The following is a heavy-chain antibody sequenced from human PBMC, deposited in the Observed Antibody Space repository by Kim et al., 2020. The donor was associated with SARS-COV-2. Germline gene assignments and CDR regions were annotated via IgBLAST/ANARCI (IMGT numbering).Heavy chain of an antibody. CDR3: GKETYYFDSGSYYTDY. V-gene: IGHV3-30*18. D-gene: IGHD3-22*01. Sequence: GGSLRLSCAASAFRGYGVHWVRQAPGKGLEWVAVISFDGNNRDYGDSVKGRFSISRENSKNTVYLQMNSLRVEDTAVYYCGKETYYFDSGSYYTDYWGQGSLVTVSA. CDR2: ISFDGNNR. CDR1: AFRGYG. J-gene: IGHJ4*02.